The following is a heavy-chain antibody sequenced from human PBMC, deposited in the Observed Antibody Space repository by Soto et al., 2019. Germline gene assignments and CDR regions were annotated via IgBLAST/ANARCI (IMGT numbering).Heavy chain of an antibody. CDR2: ISYDGINK. CDR1: GFTFSSYG. Sequence: QVQLVESGGGVVQPGRSLRLSCAASGFTFSSYGMHWVRQAPGKGLEWVAVISYDGINKYYADSVKGRFTISRDNSKSTLFLQMDSLRAEDTAVYYCAKDQGECRPFLGYFDYWGQGTLVTVSA. CDR3: AKDQGECRPFLGYFDY. V-gene: IGHV3-30*18. D-gene: IGHD2-21*01. J-gene: IGHJ4*02.